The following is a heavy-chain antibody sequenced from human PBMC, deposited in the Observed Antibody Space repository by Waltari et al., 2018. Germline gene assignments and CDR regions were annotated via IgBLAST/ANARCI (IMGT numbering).Heavy chain of an antibody. D-gene: IGHD2-21*01. CDR2: IIGGGGST. CDR3: AKGGYCGGARCQTGLD. CDR1: GFTFRYFG. V-gene: IGHV3-23*01. Sequence: EVQLLESGGGLVQPGGSQRLSCATSGFTFRYFGMSWVRQAPGKGPEWVSGIIGGGGSTYYADSVKGRFTISRDNSKNTLYLEMNNLGAEDTATYYCAKGGYCGGARCQTGLDWGQGTLVTVSS. J-gene: IGHJ4*02.